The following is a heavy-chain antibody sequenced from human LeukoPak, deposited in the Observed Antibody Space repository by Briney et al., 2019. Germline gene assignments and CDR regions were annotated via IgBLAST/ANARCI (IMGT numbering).Heavy chain of an antibody. D-gene: IGHD6-19*01. V-gene: IGHV3-23*01. J-gene: IGHJ4*02. CDR2: ISGSGDST. Sequence: GASLRLSCAASGFTFSSYAMSWVRQAPGKGLEWVSAISGSGDSTYYADSVKGRFTISRDNSKNTLYLQMSSLRAEDTAVYYCAKDIRSGWSGLASDYWGQGTLVTVSS. CDR3: AKDIRSGWSGLASDY. CDR1: GFTFSSYA.